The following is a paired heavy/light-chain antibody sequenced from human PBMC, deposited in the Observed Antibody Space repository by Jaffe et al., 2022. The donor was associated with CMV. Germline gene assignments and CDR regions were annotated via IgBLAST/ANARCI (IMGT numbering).Light chain of an antibody. CDR1: QSLLHSNGYNY. V-gene: IGKV2-28*01. CDR3: MQALQTPPT. Sequence: DIVMTQSPLSLPVTPGEPASISCRSSQSLLHSNGYNYLDWYLQKPGKSPQLLIYLGSNRASGVPDRFSGSGSGTDFTLKISRVEAEDVGVYYCMQALQTPPTFGQGTKVEIK. CDR2: LGS. J-gene: IGKJ1*01.
Heavy chain of an antibody. D-gene: IGHD3-3*01. CDR1: GGTFSSYA. CDR3: ATKGITIFGVANKDWRKYYYYGMDV. Sequence: QVQLVQSGAEVKKPGSSVKVSCKASGGTFSSYAISWVRQAPGQGLEWMGGIIPIFGTANYAQKFQGRVTITADESTSTAYMELSSLRSEDTAVYYCATKGITIFGVANKDWRKYYYYGMDVWGQGTTVTVSS. J-gene: IGHJ6*02. V-gene: IGHV1-69*01. CDR2: IIPIFGTA.